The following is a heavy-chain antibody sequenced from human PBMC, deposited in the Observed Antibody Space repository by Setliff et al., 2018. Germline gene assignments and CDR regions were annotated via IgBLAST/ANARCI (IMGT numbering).Heavy chain of an antibody. CDR3: ARELYYYGSGSWTFYP. Sequence: SETLSLTCTVSGGSISSGGYYWSWIRQHPGKGLEWIGYIYYSGSTYYNPSLKSRVTISVDTSKNLFSLKLSSVTAADTAVYYCARELYYYGSGSWTFYPWGQGTLVTVSS. D-gene: IGHD3-10*01. CDR1: GGSISSGGYY. J-gene: IGHJ5*02. CDR2: IYYSGST. V-gene: IGHV4-31*03.